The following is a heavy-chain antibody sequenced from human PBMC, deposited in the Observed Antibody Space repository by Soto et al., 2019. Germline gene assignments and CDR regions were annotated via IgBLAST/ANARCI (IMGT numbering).Heavy chain of an antibody. V-gene: IGHV1-18*01. Sequence: QVQLMQSGAEVKKPGASVKVSCKASGYTFTNYGITWVRQAPGQGLEWMGWISAYNGDTVYAQKFQDRVTMTTDTSANTVYMEVRSLRSDDTAAYFCARDLAWGSGRDVVSEDWLDPWGQGTLVTVSS. CDR3: ARDLAWGSGRDVVSEDWLDP. D-gene: IGHD3-10*01. J-gene: IGHJ5*02. CDR2: ISAYNGDT. CDR1: GYTFTNYG.